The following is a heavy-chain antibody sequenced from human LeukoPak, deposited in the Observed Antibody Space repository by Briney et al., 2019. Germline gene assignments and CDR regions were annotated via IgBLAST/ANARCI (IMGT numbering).Heavy chain of an antibody. Sequence: GGSLRLSCAPFGFTFSSYEMNWVRQAPGKGLEWVSYIGSSGSPIYYADSVKGRFTISRDNAKNSLYLQMNSLRAEDTAVYYCAKHNWNGDVWGKGTTVTVSS. CDR2: IGSSGSPI. CDR1: GFTFSSYE. CDR3: AKHNWNGDV. V-gene: IGHV3-48*03. D-gene: IGHD1-20*01. J-gene: IGHJ6*04.